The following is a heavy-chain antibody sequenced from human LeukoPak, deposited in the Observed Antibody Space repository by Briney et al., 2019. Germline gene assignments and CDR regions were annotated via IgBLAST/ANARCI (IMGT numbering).Heavy chain of an antibody. CDR3: ARYRALGSGAGGSHYYMDV. J-gene: IGHJ6*03. V-gene: IGHV4-39*07. CDR2: ISYSGST. CDR1: GASISGSSHYF. D-gene: IGHD3-10*01. Sequence: PSETLSLTCTVSGASISGSSHYFWGWIRQTPGKGLEWIGTISYSGSTHYKSSLKSRVTISVDTSRNQFSLKLNSVTAADTALYYCARYRALGSGAGGSHYYMDVWGKGTTVTVSS.